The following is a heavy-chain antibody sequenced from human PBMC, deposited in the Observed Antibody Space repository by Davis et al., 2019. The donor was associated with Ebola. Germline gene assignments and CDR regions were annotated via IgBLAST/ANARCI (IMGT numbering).Heavy chain of an antibody. Sequence: GGSLRLSCAASGFTFSSYYMNWVRQAPGKGLEWVSSISSSSNYIYYADSMKGRFTISRDNAKNSLFLQMNSLRAEDTAVYYCARAQFPTTSDHWGQGTLVTVSS. V-gene: IGHV3-21*01. CDR1: GFTFSSYY. J-gene: IGHJ4*02. CDR2: ISSSSNYI. CDR3: ARAQFPTTSDH. D-gene: IGHD1-1*01.